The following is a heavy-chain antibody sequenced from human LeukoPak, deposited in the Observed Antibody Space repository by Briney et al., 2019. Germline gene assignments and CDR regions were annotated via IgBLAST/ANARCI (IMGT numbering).Heavy chain of an antibody. CDR3: ARLTVSGQLDY. Sequence: PGRSLRLSCAASGFTFSSYAMSWVRQAPGKGLEWASAISGSGGSTYYADSVKGRFTISRDNSKNTLYLQMNSLRAEDTAVYYCARLTVSGQLDYWGQGTLVTVSS. V-gene: IGHV3-23*01. D-gene: IGHD6-19*01. J-gene: IGHJ4*02. CDR1: GFTFSSYA. CDR2: ISGSGGST.